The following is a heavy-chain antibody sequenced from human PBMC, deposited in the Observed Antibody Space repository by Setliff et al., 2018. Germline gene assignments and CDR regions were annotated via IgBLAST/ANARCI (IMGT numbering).Heavy chain of an antibody. CDR2: ITNDGSST. CDR1: GFTFSNCC. V-gene: IGHV3-74*01. Sequence: GGSLRLSCAASGFTFSNCCMQWVRQAPGKGPVWVSRITNDGSSTIYADSVKGRFTISRDNAKNTLYLQMNSLRAEDTAVYYCTREAPRQGDYYMDVWGKGTTVTVSS. CDR3: TREAPRQGDYYMDV. J-gene: IGHJ6*03.